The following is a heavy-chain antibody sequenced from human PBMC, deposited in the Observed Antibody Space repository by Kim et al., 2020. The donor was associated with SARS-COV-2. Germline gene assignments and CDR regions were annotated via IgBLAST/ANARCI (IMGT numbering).Heavy chain of an antibody. D-gene: IGHD3-22*01. CDR3: ARDPLTYYYDSSGYYYEYDFDY. CDR1: GFTFSSYC. J-gene: IGHJ4*02. Sequence: GGSLRLSCAASGFTFSSYCMSWVRQAPGKGLEWVANIKQDGSEKYYVDSVKGRFTISRDNAKNSLYLQMNSLRAEDTAVYYCARDPLTYYYDSSGYYYEYDFDYWGQGTLVTVSS. V-gene: IGHV3-7*01. CDR2: IKQDGSEK.